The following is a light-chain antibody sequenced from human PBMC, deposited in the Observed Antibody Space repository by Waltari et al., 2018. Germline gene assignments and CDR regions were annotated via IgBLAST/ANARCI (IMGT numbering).Light chain of an antibody. J-gene: IGKJ1*01. Sequence: DIQMTQSPSSLSASVGDRVTITCRASQSISSHLNWYQQKLGKAPKLLIYAASSLQSGVPSRFSGSGSGTDFTLTISSLQPEDFATYFCQQSYSSLRTFGQGTKVEIK. CDR1: QSISSH. CDR2: AAS. V-gene: IGKV1-39*01. CDR3: QQSYSSLRT.